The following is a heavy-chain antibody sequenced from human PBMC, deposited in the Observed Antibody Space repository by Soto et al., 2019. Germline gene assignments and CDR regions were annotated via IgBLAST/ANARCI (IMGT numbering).Heavy chain of an antibody. J-gene: IGHJ6*02. D-gene: IGHD6-6*01. CDR3: AKESSIAARTRGYGMDV. V-gene: IGHV3-30*18. Sequence: QVQLVESGGGVVQPGRSLRLSCAASGFTFSSYGMHWVRQAPGKGLEWVAVISYDGSNKYYADSVKGRFTISRDNSKNTLYLQMNSLRAEGTAVYYCAKESSIAARTRGYGMDVWGQGTTVTVSS. CDR2: ISYDGSNK. CDR1: GFTFSSYG.